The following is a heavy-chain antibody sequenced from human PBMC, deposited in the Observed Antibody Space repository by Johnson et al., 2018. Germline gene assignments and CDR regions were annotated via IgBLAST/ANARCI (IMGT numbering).Heavy chain of an antibody. CDR1: GGTFSTYA. V-gene: IGHV1-69*12. CDR3: ARVFCKLEREYYFYGMDV. J-gene: IGHJ6*02. CDR2: IIPIFGTA. D-gene: IGHD1-1*01. Sequence: QVQLVQSGAEVKKPGSSVKVSCKASGGTFSTYAISWVRQAPGQGLEWMGGIIPIFGTANYAQKFQGRVPITADEYTSTAYMELRSLRSEETGVYYCARVFCKLEREYYFYGMDVWGQGTTVTVSS.